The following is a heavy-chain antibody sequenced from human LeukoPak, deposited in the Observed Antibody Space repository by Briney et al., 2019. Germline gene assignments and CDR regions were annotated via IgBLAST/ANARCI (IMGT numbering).Heavy chain of an antibody. CDR2: ISSSSSTI. CDR3: AREGYQLLSRQYYFDY. V-gene: IGHV3-48*04. Sequence: GGSLRLSCAASGFTFSSYSMNWVRQAPGMGLEWVSYISSSSSTIYYADSVKGRFTISRDNAKDSLYLQMNSLRAEDTAVYYCAREGYQLLSRQYYFDYWGQGTLVTVSP. J-gene: IGHJ4*02. CDR1: GFTFSSYS. D-gene: IGHD2-2*01.